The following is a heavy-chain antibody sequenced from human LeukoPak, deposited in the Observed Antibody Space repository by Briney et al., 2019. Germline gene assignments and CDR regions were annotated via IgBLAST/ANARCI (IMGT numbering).Heavy chain of an antibody. D-gene: IGHD3-10*01. Sequence: GGSLRLSCAASGFTFSNSPIHWVRQAPGKGLEWVALISYDGSNKYYADSVKGRFTISRDNFNNTLFLQMNNLRAEDTAVYYCATSNSPMDHAEYFRHWGQGTLVTVSS. J-gene: IGHJ1*01. CDR2: ISYDGSNK. CDR1: GFTFSNSP. CDR3: ATSNSPMDHAEYFRH. V-gene: IGHV3-30-3*01.